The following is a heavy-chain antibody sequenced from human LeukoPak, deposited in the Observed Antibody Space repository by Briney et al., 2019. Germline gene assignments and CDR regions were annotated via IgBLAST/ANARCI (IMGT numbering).Heavy chain of an antibody. CDR1: GGSFSGYY. CDR3: ARVSHLGYCSSTSCYEGLAFDI. CDR2: IYYSGST. D-gene: IGHD2-2*01. V-gene: IGHV4-59*01. Sequence: SSETLSLTCAVYGGSFSGYYWSLIRQPPGKGLEWIGYIYYSGSTNYNPSLKSRVTISVDTSKNQFSLKLSSVTAVDTAVYYCARVSHLGYCSSTSCYEGLAFDIWGQGTMVTVSS. J-gene: IGHJ3*02.